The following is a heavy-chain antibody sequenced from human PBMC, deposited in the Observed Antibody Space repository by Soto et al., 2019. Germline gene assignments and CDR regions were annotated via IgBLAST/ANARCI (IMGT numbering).Heavy chain of an antibody. CDR2: ISYDGSNK. V-gene: IGHV3-30*18. CDR1: GFTFSSYG. Sequence: GGSLRLSCAASGFTFSSYGMHWVRQAPGKGLEWVAVISYDGSNKYYADSVKGRFTISRDNSKNTLYLQMNSLRAEDTAVYYYAKDPDISGDYAYYYYGMDVWGQGTTVTVS. J-gene: IGHJ6*02. D-gene: IGHD4-17*01. CDR3: AKDPDISGDYAYYYYGMDV.